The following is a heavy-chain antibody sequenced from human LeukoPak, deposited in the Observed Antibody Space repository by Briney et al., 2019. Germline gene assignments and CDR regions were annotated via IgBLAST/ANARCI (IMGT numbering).Heavy chain of an antibody. CDR2: IYYSGST. CDR3: AREQLSITSYGMDV. V-gene: IGHV4-59*12. J-gene: IGHJ6*02. D-gene: IGHD3-10*01. CDR1: GGSISSYY. Sequence: SETLSLTCTVSGGSISSYYWSWIRQPPGKGLEWIGYIYYSGSTNYNPSLKSRVTISVDTSKNQLSLKLSSVTAADTAVYYCAREQLSITSYGMDVWGQGTTVTVSS.